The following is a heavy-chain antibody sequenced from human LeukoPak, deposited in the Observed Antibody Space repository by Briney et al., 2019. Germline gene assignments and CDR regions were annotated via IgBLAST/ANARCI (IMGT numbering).Heavy chain of an antibody. CDR1: RFTFSNYG. J-gene: IGHJ6*02. Sequence: GGSLRLSCAGSRFTFSNYGMHWVRQAPGKGLEWVSSISSTSTYIHYADSVKGRFTISRDNSKNTLYLQMNSLRAEDTAVYYCARVVIGMDVWGQGTTVTVSS. CDR2: ISSTSTYI. V-gene: IGHV3-21*01. CDR3: ARVVIGMDV. D-gene: IGHD2-21*01.